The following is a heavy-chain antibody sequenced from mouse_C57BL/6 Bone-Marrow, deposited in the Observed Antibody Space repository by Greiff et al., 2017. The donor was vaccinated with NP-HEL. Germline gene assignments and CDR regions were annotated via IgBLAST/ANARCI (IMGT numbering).Heavy chain of an antibody. D-gene: IGHD4-1*01. J-gene: IGHJ2*01. CDR3: ARHNWYYFDY. CDR1: GFTFSDYY. CDR2: ISNGGGST. Sequence: EVQRVESGGGLVQPGGSLKLSCAASGFTFSDYYMYWVRQTPEKRLEWVAYISNGGGSTYYPDTVKGRFTISRDNAKNTLYLQMSRLKSEDTAMYYCARHNWYYFDYWGQGTTLTVSS. V-gene: IGHV5-12*01.